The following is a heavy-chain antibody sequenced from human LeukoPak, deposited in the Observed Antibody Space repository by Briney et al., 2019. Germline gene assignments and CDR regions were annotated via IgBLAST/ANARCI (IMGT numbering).Heavy chain of an antibody. J-gene: IGHJ6*02. V-gene: IGHV4-59*01. D-gene: IGHD6-13*01. CDR1: GGSINSYY. Sequence: SETLSLTCTVSGGSINSYYWSWIRQPPGKGLEWVGYIYYSGNTNYNPSLKSRVTISVDTSKKQYSLKLSLVTAADTAVYYCARNGAAAGNYYYYGMDVWGQGTTLTVSS. CDR3: ARNGAAAGNYYYYGMDV. CDR2: IYYSGNT.